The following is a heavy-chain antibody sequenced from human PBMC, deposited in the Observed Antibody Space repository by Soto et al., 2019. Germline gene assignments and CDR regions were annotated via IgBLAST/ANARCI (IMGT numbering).Heavy chain of an antibody. CDR2: INPNSGGT. CDR3: AREGIAAAGAFDY. J-gene: IGHJ4*02. CDR1: GYTFTGYY. V-gene: IGHV1-2*04. D-gene: IGHD6-13*01. Sequence: ASVKVSCKASGYTFTGYYMHWVRQAPGQGLEWMGWINPNSGGTNYAQKFQGWVTMTRDTSMSTAYMELSRLRYDDTAVYYCAREGIAAAGAFDYWGQGTLVTVSS.